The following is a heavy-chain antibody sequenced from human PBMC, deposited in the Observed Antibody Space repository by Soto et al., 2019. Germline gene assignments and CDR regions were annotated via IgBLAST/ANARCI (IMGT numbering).Heavy chain of an antibody. Sequence: SETLSLTCTVSGGAISTYYWTWIRQPAGKGLEWIGRIYSSGSTKYNPSLQSRVTMSLDTSNNQSSLRLTSVTAADTAVYYCARGQRFSDWFDPWGQGTLVTVS. CDR1: GGAISTYY. D-gene: IGHD3-3*01. CDR3: ARGQRFSDWFDP. V-gene: IGHV4-4*07. J-gene: IGHJ5*02. CDR2: IYSSGST.